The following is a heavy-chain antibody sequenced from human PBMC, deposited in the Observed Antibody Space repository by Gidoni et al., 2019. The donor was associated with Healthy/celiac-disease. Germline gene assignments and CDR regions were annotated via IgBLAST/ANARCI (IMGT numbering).Heavy chain of an antibody. D-gene: IGHD3-9*01. CDR1: GGSISSSSYY. V-gene: IGHV4-39*07. CDR3: ARDIAGYDILTGYYMGGMDV. CDR2: IYYSGST. J-gene: IGHJ6*02. Sequence: QLQLQESGPGLLKPSETLSLTCTVSGGSISSSSYYWCWIRQPPGKGLEWIGSIYYSGSTYYNPSLKSRVTISVDTSKNQFSLKLSSVTAADTAVYYCARDIAGYDILTGYYMGGMDVWGQGTTVTVSS.